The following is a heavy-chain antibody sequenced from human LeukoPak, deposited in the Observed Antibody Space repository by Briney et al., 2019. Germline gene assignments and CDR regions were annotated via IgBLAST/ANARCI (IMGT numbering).Heavy chain of an antibody. CDR2: IWYDGSNK. Sequence: GGSLRLSCAASGFTFSSYGMHWVRQAPGKGLEWVAVIWYDGSNKYYADSVKGRFTISRDNSKNTLYLQMNSLGAEDTALYYCARGENDYGDYFDYWGQGTLVTVSS. J-gene: IGHJ4*02. CDR3: ARGENDYGDYFDY. CDR1: GFTFSSYG. D-gene: IGHD4-17*01. V-gene: IGHV3-33*01.